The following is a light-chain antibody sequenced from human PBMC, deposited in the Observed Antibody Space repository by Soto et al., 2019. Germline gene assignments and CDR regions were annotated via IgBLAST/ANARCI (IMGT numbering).Light chain of an antibody. CDR2: DVT. CDR1: SSDVGGYNY. Sequence: QSALTQPASVSGSPGQSITIFCTGTSSDVGGYNYVSGYQQRPGKPPKLMIYDVTNRPSGVSNRFSGSKSGSTASLTISGLQAEDEGDYYCSSYTNRNTVVFGGGTKLTVL. V-gene: IGLV2-14*03. CDR3: SSYTNRNTVV. J-gene: IGLJ3*02.